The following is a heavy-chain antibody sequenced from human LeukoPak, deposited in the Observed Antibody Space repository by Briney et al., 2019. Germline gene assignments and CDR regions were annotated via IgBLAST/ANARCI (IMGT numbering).Heavy chain of an antibody. Sequence: GASVKVSCKASGYTFTGYYMYWVRQAPGQGLEWMGWINPNSGGTNYAQKFQGRVTMTRDTSISTAYMELRRLRSDDTAVYYFARDREYYDILTGYYSDAFDIWGQRTMVTVSS. CDR1: GYTFTGYY. CDR3: ARDREYYDILTGYYSDAFDI. J-gene: IGHJ3*02. CDR2: INPNSGGT. D-gene: IGHD3-9*01. V-gene: IGHV1-2*02.